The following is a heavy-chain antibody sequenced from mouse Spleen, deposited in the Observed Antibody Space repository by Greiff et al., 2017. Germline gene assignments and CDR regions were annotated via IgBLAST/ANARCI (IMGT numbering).Heavy chain of an antibody. CDR3: TNYYGSSGFAY. Sequence: LVESGAELVRPGASVKLSCTASGFNIKDDYMHWVKQRPEQGLEWIGWIDPENGDTEYASKFQGKATITADTSSNTAYLQLSSLTSEDTAVYYCTNYYGSSGFAYWGQGTLVTVSA. CDR1: GFNIKDDY. J-gene: IGHJ3*01. V-gene: IGHV14-4*01. D-gene: IGHD1-1*01. CDR2: IDPENGDT.